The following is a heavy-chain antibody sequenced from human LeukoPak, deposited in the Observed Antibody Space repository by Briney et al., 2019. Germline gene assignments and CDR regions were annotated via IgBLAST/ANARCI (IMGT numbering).Heavy chain of an antibody. CDR1: GYSFTKYW. J-gene: IGHJ3*01. Sequence: GGSLNTSCQGSGYSFTKYWIRWVRQMPGNGLGGRGIIYPVDSDTRYSSSYQGQITSAADKSNSTAYLQWSSLKASDTAISYGARRDWLHQRFNVFDVWGPGTMVIVSS. CDR3: ARRDWLHQRFNVFDV. V-gene: IGHV5-51*01. D-gene: IGHD5-24*01. CDR2: IYPVDSDT.